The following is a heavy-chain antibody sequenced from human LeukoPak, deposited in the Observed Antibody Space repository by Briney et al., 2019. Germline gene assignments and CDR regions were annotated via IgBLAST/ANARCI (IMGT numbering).Heavy chain of an antibody. CDR3: ARGDGRDGYKGKLDY. D-gene: IGHD5-24*01. J-gene: IGHJ4*02. V-gene: IGHV4-34*01. CDR1: NGSFSGYY. CDR2: INHSGST. Sequence: PSETLSLTCAVYNGSFSGYYWSWIRQPPGKGLEWIGEINHSGSTSHNPSLKSRVTISVDTSKNQFSLKLTSVTAADTALYYCARGDGRDGYKGKLDYWGQGTLVTVSS.